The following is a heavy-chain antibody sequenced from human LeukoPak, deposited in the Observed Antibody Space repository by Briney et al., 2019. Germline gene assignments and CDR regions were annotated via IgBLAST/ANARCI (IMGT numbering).Heavy chain of an antibody. Sequence: SETLSLTCTVSGGSISIYYWSWIRQPPGKGLEWIGYIYYSGSTNYNPSLKSRVTISVDTSKNQFSLKLSSVTAADTAVYYCARSAYYDFWSGYPSHYYYYGMDVWGQGTTVTVSS. D-gene: IGHD3-3*01. V-gene: IGHV4-59*08. J-gene: IGHJ6*02. CDR3: ARSAYYDFWSGYPSHYYYYGMDV. CDR1: GGSISIYY. CDR2: IYYSGST.